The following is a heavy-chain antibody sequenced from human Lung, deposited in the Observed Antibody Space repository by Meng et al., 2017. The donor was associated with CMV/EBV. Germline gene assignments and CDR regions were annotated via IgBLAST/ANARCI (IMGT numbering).Heavy chain of an antibody. CDR3: ARASYGSGSPLGESWFDP. J-gene: IGHJ5*02. D-gene: IGHD3-10*01. CDR2: IHSSGST. Sequence: GLLQGWSQGLVTPSQTLSLTCTFSGGSISSGGYYWSWIRQHTGKGLECIGYIHSSGSTYYNPSLRSRLTISVDTSKNQFSLKLSSVTAADTAVYYCARASYGSGSPLGESWFDPWGQGTLVTVSS. CDR1: GGSISSGGYY. V-gene: IGHV4-31*03.